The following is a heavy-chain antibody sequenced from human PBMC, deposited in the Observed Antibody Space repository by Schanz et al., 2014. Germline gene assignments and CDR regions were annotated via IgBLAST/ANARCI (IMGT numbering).Heavy chain of an antibody. CDR2: IKGKTDGGTA. D-gene: IGHD3-10*01. J-gene: IGHJ3*02. Sequence: EVQLVESGGGLVKPGGSLRLSCATSGLTFTSAWMSWVRQAPGKGLEWVGRIKGKTDGGTADYAAPMKGRFTISTDDSKNTVYLQMNSLQTEDTAVYYCAKGRFGELSAFDIWGQGTMVTVSS. CDR3: AKGRFGELSAFDI. V-gene: IGHV3-15*01. CDR1: GLTFTSAW.